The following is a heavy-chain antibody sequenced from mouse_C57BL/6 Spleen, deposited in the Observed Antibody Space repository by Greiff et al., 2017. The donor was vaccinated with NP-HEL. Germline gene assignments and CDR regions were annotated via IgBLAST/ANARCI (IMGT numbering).Heavy chain of an antibody. J-gene: IGHJ4*01. Sequence: VKLMESGPGLVAPSQSLSITCTVSGFSLTSYAISWVRQPPGKGLEWLGVIWTGGGTNYNSALKSRLSISKDNSKSQVFLKMNSLQTDDTARYYCARNSGRLLYGVDYWGQGTSVTVSS. CDR3: ARNSGRLLYGVDY. CDR2: IWTGGGT. V-gene: IGHV2-9-1*01. CDR1: GFSLTSYA. D-gene: IGHD3-2*02.